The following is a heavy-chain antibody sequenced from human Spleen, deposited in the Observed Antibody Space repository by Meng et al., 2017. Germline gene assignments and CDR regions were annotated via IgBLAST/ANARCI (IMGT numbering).Heavy chain of an antibody. Sequence: EVQLLESGGGLMQPGGSLRLSCAASGFTFNTYAMSWVRQAPGKGLEWVSRINSDGSSTTYADSVKGRFTISRDNAKNTLYLQMNSLRAEDTAIYYCVDSNFDYWGQGTLVTVSS. CDR3: VDSNFDY. V-gene: IGHV3-74*02. CDR2: INSDGSST. J-gene: IGHJ4*02. D-gene: IGHD4-11*01. CDR1: GFTFNTYA.